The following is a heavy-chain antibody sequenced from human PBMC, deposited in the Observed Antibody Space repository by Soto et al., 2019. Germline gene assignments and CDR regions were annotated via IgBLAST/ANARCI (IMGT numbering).Heavy chain of an antibody. CDR1: GFTFDDYG. D-gene: IGHD1-1*01. V-gene: IGHV3-9*01. CDR3: AKGQGKWYDGNAFDI. CDR2: ISWNSGSI. J-gene: IGHJ3*02. Sequence: EVQLVESGGGLVQPGRSLRLSCAASGFTFDDYGMHWVRQVPGKGLELVSGISWNSGSIGFADSVKGRFTISRDNAKNSLYLQMISLRAEDTALYYCAKGQGKWYDGNAFDIWGQGTRVTVSS.